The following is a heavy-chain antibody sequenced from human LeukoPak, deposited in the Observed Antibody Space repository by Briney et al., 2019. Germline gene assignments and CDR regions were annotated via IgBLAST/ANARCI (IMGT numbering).Heavy chain of an antibody. CDR3: AGTRTPMYYFDY. J-gene: IGHJ4*02. Sequence: GGSLRLSCAATGFSFNDYYMSWIRQAPGKGLEWISYISSSGDTIYYGDSVKGRFTNSRDNAKNSLYLQMNSLRAEDTAVYYCAGTRTPMYYFDYRGQGTLVTVSS. V-gene: IGHV3-11*01. CDR2: ISSSGDTI. CDR1: GFSFNDYY.